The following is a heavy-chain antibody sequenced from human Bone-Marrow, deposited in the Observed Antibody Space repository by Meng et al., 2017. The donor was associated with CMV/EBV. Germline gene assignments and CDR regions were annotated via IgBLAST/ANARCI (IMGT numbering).Heavy chain of an antibody. Sequence: SVKVSCKTSGDTFNNYPITWVRQAPGQGLEWVGRIIPILTLTTYAQMFQGRVTITADKSTNTVYMDLSSLRSEDAAVYYCATLSQNDPFDSWGQGKMVTVSS. J-gene: IGHJ3*02. CDR1: GDTFNNYP. V-gene: IGHV1-69*02. CDR3: ATLSQNDPFDS. CDR2: IIPILTLT.